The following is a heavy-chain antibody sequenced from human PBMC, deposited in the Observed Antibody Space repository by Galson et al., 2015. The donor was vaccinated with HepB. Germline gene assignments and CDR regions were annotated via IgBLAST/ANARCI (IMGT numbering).Heavy chain of an antibody. J-gene: IGHJ4*02. Sequence: SLRLSCAASGFIVSTYAMHWVRQAPGKGLEWVALISFDGNNKYYLDSVKGRFTISRDNSKNTLYLQVNSLRPEDTAVYYCARVSIGGSPLAGLDYWGQGTLVTVSS. CDR2: ISFDGNNK. CDR1: GFIVSTYA. D-gene: IGHD1-26*01. V-gene: IGHV3-30*04. CDR3: ARVSIGGSPLAGLDY.